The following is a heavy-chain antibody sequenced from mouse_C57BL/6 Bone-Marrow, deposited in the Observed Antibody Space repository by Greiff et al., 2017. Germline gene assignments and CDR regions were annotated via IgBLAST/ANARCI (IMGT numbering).Heavy chain of an antibody. CDR2: IDPENGDT. J-gene: IGHJ3*01. CDR3: TAYDYSWFAY. CDR1: GFNIKDDY. D-gene: IGHD2-4*01. V-gene: IGHV14-4*01. Sequence: VQLKQSGAELVRPGASVKLSCTASGFNIKDDYMHWVKQRPAQGLEWIGWIDPENGDTEYASKFQGKATITADTSSNTAYLQLSSLTSEDTAVYYCTAYDYSWFAYWGQGTLVTVSA.